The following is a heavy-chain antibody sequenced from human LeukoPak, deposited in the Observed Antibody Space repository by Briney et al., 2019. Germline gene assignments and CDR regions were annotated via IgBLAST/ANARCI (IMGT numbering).Heavy chain of an antibody. Sequence: SETLSLTCIVSGGSTNTANYYWTWIRQPPGKGLEWIGYISYSGTPYYNPSLNSRVAISLDTSKNQFSLRLNSVTAADTAMYYCARDRYGDFEDYWGQGTLVTVSS. J-gene: IGHJ4*02. CDR3: ARDRYGDFEDY. CDR2: ISYSGTP. D-gene: IGHD4-17*01. V-gene: IGHV4-30-4*08. CDR1: GGSTNTANYY.